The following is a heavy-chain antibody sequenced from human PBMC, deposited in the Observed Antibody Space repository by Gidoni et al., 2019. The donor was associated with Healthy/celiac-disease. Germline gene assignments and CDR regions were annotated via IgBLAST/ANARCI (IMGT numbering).Heavy chain of an antibody. CDR1: GFTFSSYA. Sequence: EVQLLESGGGLVQTGGSLRLSCAASGFTFSSYAMSWVRQAPGKGLDWVSAIIGSGGSTYYADSVKGRFTISRDNSKNTLYLQMNSLRAEDTAVYYCAKTSGRYYDSSGPFDYWGQGTLVTVSS. D-gene: IGHD3-22*01. CDR3: AKTSGRYYDSSGPFDY. CDR2: IIGSGGST. V-gene: IGHV3-23*01. J-gene: IGHJ4*02.